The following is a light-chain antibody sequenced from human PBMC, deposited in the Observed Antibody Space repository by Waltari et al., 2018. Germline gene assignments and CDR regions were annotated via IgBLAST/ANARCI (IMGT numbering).Light chain of an antibody. Sequence: DIVMTQSPASLVVSLGERATINCKSSQSLFSSSNNKNYFAWYQQKPGRPPKVLIYWASIRESGVPERFSGSGSGTDFTLTISSLQAEDVAVYYCQQYYDTPYTFGQGTKLEIK. CDR3: QQYYDTPYT. V-gene: IGKV4-1*01. J-gene: IGKJ2*01. CDR2: WAS. CDR1: QSLFSSSNNKNY.